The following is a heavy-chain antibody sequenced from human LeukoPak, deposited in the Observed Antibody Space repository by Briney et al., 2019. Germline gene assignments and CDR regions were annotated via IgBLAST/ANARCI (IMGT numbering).Heavy chain of an antibody. D-gene: IGHD6-13*01. CDR1: GFTFSSYW. CDR3: ARGCSRWRNWYFDL. Sequence: GGSLRLSCAASGFTFSSYWMSWVRQAPGKGLEWVANIKQDGSEKYYVDSARGRFTISRDNAENSLYLQMNSLRVEDTAVYYCARGCSRWRNWYFDLWGRGTLVTVSS. J-gene: IGHJ2*01. CDR2: IKQDGSEK. V-gene: IGHV3-7*01.